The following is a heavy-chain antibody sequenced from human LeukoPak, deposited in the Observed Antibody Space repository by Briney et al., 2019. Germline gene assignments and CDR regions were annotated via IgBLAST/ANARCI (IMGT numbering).Heavy chain of an antibody. J-gene: IGHJ5*02. D-gene: IGHD5-24*01. V-gene: IGHV1-46*01. CDR1: GYTFTSNY. CDR2: ISPSGGST. Sequence: GASVKVSCKAFGYTFTSNYMHGVRQAPGQGPEWMGVISPSGGSTTYAQKFQGRVTLTRDMSTSTDYLELSSLRSEDTAVYYCARDKSVRDEAWWFNPWGQRTLVTVSS. CDR3: ARDKSVRDEAWWFNP.